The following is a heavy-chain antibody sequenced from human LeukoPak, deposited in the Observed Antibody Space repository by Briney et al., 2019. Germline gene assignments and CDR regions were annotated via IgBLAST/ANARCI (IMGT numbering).Heavy chain of an antibody. J-gene: IGHJ4*02. CDR2: INWNGGST. Sequence: GGSLRLSCAASGFTFDDYGMSWVRQAPGKGLEWVSGINWNGGSTGYADSVKGRFTISRDNAKNSLYLQMNSLRAEDTALYYCARGSVHTAMVWFYFDYWGQGTLVTVSS. D-gene: IGHD5-18*01. CDR1: GFTFDDYG. V-gene: IGHV3-20*04. CDR3: ARGSVHTAMVWFYFDY.